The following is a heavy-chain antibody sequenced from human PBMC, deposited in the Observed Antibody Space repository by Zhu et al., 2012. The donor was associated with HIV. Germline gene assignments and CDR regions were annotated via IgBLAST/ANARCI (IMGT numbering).Heavy chain of an antibody. Sequence: QVHLQESGPGLVKPSETLSLTCAVSGYSVSNNDFWGWIRQPPGEGTGVDWQSQSYWGRLLQPVPQESSRHFVDKSKNQFSLRLSSVTAADTAVYFCARRPTSGDYERTFDIWGQGTMVTVSS. V-gene: IGHV4-38-2*01. CDR2: QSYWGR. CDR3: ARRPTSGDYERTFDI. J-gene: IGHJ3*02. CDR1: GYSVSNNDF. D-gene: IGHD4-17*01.